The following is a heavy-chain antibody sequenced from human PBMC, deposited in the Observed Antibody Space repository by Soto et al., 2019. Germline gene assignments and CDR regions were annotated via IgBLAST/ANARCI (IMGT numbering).Heavy chain of an antibody. V-gene: IGHV3-23*01. CDR1: GFTFSSFA. CDR3: ARFRGNWNYVDY. Sequence: SVGSLSLSCAASGFTFSSFAMSWVRQAPGKGLEWVSAISGSGGSTYYADSVKGRFTISRDNSKNTLHLQMNSLRAEDTALYYCARFRGNWNYVDYWGQGALVTVSS. D-gene: IGHD1-1*01. J-gene: IGHJ4*02. CDR2: ISGSGGST.